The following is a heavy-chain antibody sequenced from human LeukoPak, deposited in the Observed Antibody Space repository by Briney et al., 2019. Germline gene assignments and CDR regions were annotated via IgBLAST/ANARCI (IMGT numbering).Heavy chain of an antibody. CDR2: IFHTGIT. CDR3: ARRPSGSGWIDY. Sequence: SETLSLTCTVSGVSIDTTIWWSWVRQPPWEGLEWIGEIFHTGITNYNSSLKSRVTISVDKSKNQFSLKLISLTAADTAVYYCARRPSGSGWIDYWGQGTLVTVSS. D-gene: IGHD6-19*01. V-gene: IGHV4-4*02. J-gene: IGHJ4*02. CDR1: GVSIDTTIW.